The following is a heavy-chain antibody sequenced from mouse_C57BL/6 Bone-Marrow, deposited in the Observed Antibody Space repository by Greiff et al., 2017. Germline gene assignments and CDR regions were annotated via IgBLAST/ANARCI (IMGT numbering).Heavy chain of an antibody. CDR2: ISYDGSN. V-gene: IGHV3-6*01. J-gene: IGHJ4*01. D-gene: IGHD1-1*01. CDR1: GYSITSGYY. CDR3: AREITTVVQYYAMDY. Sequence: EVQLQQSGPGLVKPSQSLSLTCSVTGYSITSGYYWNWIRQFPGNKLEWMGYISYDGSNNYNPSLKNRISITRDTSKNQFFLKLNSVTTEDTATYYCAREITTVVQYYAMDYWGQGTSVTVSS.